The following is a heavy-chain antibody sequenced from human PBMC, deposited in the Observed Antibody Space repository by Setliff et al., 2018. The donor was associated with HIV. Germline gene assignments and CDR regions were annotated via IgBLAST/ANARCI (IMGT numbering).Heavy chain of an antibody. CDR2: ISAYNGNT. CDR3: ARIPRRDGYNWGFDY. J-gene: IGHJ4*02. V-gene: IGHV1-18*01. Sequence: ASVKVSCKASGYTFTSYGISWVRQAPGQGLEWMGWISAYNGNTNYAQKLQGRVTMTTDTSTSTAYMELRSLGSDDTAVYYCARIPRRDGYNWGFDYWGQGTLVTVSS. CDR1: GYTFTSYG. D-gene: IGHD5-12*01.